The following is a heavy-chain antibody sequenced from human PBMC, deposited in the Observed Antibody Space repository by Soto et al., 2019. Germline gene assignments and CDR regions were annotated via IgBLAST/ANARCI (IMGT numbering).Heavy chain of an antibody. J-gene: IGHJ5*02. CDR3: ARMATIGSVNWFDP. Sequence: ASVKVSSKASGYSFTNNDVTWVRQATGQGREWMGWMNPGSGDTGYAQKSQGRVTMTRDISIATAYMERSSLRSDDTAIYYCARMATIGSVNWFDPWGQGTRVTVPA. D-gene: IGHD5-12*01. V-gene: IGHV1-8*01. CDR2: MNPGSGDT. CDR1: GYSFTNND.